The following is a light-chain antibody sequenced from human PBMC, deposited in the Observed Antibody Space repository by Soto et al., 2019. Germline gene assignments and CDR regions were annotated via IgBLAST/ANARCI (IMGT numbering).Light chain of an antibody. Sequence: ELVLTQSPGTLPLSPGERATLSCRASQSVTSNYLAWYQQKPGQAPRLLIFGASIRDTGIPDRFSGSGSGTDFTLTISRLEPEDFAVYHCQQYGRSPTTFGQGTKVDIK. CDR3: QQYGRSPTT. J-gene: IGKJ1*01. CDR1: QSVTSNY. CDR2: GAS. V-gene: IGKV3-20*01.